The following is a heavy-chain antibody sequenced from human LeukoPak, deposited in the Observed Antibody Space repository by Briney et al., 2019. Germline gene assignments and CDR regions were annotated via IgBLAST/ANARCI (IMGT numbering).Heavy chain of an antibody. V-gene: IGHV1-24*01. Sequence: ASVKVSCKVSGYTLTELSKHWVRQAPGKGLEWMGGFDPEDGETIYAQKFQGRVTMTEDTSTDTAYMELSSLRSEDTAVYYCASFLYDILTGRGPFDYWGQGTLVTVSS. CDR1: GYTLTELS. J-gene: IGHJ4*02. CDR2: FDPEDGET. D-gene: IGHD3-9*01. CDR3: ASFLYDILTGRGPFDY.